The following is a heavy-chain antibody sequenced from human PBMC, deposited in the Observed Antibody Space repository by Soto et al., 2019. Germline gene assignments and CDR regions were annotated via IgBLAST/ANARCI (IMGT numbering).Heavy chain of an antibody. D-gene: IGHD4-4*01. CDR2: IIPIFGTA. V-gene: IGHV1-69*12. Sequence: QVQLVQSGAEVKKPGSSVKVSFKASGGTFSSYAISWVRQAPGQGLEWMGGIIPIFGTANYAQKFQGRVTITADEYKSTAYMELSSLRSEDTAVYYCARAGGTTVTTAYFDYWGQGTLVTVSS. CDR3: ARAGGTTVTTAYFDY. J-gene: IGHJ4*02. CDR1: GGTFSSYA.